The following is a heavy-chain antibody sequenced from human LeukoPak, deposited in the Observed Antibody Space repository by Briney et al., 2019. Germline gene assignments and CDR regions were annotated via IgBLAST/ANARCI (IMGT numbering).Heavy chain of an antibody. J-gene: IGHJ4*02. CDR2: ISSSSDTI. V-gene: IGHV3-48*04. CDR1: GFTFGPYT. D-gene: IGHD1-26*01. CDR3: ASGMRVGPNI. Sequence: HPGGSLRLSCAASGFTFGPYTMNWVRQAPGKGLEWVSYISSSSDTIYYADSVKGRFTISRDNAKNSLCLQMNSLRAEDTAVYYCASGMRVGPNIWGQGTLVTVSS.